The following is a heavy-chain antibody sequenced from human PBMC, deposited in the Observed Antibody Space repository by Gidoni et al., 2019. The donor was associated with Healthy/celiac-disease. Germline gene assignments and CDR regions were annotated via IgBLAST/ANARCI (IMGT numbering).Heavy chain of an antibody. CDR3: ARDQGHFARKGPYYYMDV. Sequence: QVQRVESGGGVVQPGRSLRLACAASGLTLSSYGMHWVRQAPGKGLEWVAVIWYDGSNQYYADSVKGRFTISRDNSKNTLYLQMNSLRAEDTAVYDCARDQGHFARKGPYYYMDVWGKGPTVTVSS. CDR1: GLTLSSYG. CDR2: IWYDGSNQ. V-gene: IGHV3-33*01. J-gene: IGHJ6*03.